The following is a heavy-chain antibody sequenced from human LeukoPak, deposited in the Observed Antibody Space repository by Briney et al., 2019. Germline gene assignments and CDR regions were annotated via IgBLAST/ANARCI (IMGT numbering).Heavy chain of an antibody. J-gene: IGHJ4*02. CDR2: INHSGST. CDR3: ARKQDFWSGYYPPLDY. CDR1: GGSFSGYY. V-gene: IGHV4-34*01. D-gene: IGHD3-3*01. Sequence: SETLSLTCAVYGGSFSGYYWSWIRQPPGKGLEWIGEINHSGSTNYSPSLKSRVTISVDTSKNQFSLKLSSVTAADTAVYYCARKQDFWSGYYPPLDYWGQGTLVTVSS.